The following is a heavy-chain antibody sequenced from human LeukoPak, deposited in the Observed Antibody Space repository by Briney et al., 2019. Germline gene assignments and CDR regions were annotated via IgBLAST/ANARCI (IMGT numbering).Heavy chain of an antibody. Sequence: GGSLRLSCAASGFTFSSYAMSWVRQPPGKGLEWVSGISGSGGDTYYPDSVKVRFTSSRDNAKNTLYLQMNSRSAEGTAVYCCAAVLTPYDFWGQGTLVTVSS. J-gene: IGHJ4*02. D-gene: IGHD4-23*01. V-gene: IGHV3-23*01. CDR3: AAVLTPYDF. CDR2: ISGSGGDT. CDR1: GFTFSSYA.